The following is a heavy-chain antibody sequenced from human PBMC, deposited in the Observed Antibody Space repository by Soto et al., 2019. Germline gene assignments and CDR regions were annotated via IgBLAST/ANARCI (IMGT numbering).Heavy chain of an antibody. CDR3: ARDREGHSSSCFGY. CDR1: GFTFSSYA. D-gene: IGHD6-13*01. CDR2: ISYDGSNK. J-gene: IGHJ4*02. V-gene: IGHV3-30-3*01. Sequence: GGSLRLSCAASGFTFSSYAMHWVRQAPGKGLEWVAVISYDGSNKYYADSVKGRFTISRDNSKNTLYLQMNSLRAEDTAVYYCARDREGHSSSCFGYWGQGTLVTVSS.